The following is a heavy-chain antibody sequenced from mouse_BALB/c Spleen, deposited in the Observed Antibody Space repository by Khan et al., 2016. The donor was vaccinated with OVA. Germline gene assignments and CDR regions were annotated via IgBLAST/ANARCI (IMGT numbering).Heavy chain of an antibody. Sequence: VQLQESGAELVRPGASVTLSCKTSGYIFTSYWIHWVKQRSGQGLVWIARIYPGTDNTYYNETLKDRATLTADRSSSTAYLQLSSLKSEDSAVYFCAREEALYYVDYWGQGTTRTVSS. J-gene: IGHJ2*01. CDR3: AREEALYYVDY. D-gene: IGHD3-2*02. CDR1: GYIFTSYW. CDR2: IYPGTDNT. V-gene: IGHV1S132*01.